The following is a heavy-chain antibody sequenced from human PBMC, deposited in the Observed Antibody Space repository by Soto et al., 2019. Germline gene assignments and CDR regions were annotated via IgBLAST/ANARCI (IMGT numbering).Heavy chain of an antibody. CDR2: IYTSGRT. Sequence: KASETLSLTCTVSGGSISYYYWSWIRQPAGKGLEWIGRIYTSGRTNYSPSLKSRVTMSVDTSKNQFSLKLGSVTAADTAVYYCARDRLRGYYYYGMDVWGQGTTVTVSS. D-gene: IGHD3-10*01. V-gene: IGHV4-4*07. CDR3: ARDRLRGYYYYGMDV. CDR1: GGSISYYY. J-gene: IGHJ6*02.